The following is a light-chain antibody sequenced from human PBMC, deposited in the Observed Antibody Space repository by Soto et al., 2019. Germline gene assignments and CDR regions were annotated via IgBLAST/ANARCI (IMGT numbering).Light chain of an antibody. V-gene: IGKV3-20*01. CDR3: QQYGSSPWT. Sequence: EIVLTQSPGTLSLSPGERATLSCRASQSVSSSYLAWYQQKPGQAPRPLIYGASSRAIGIPDRFSGSGSGTYFPLTISRLDPEDFAVYYCQQYGSSPWTFGQGTKVEIK. J-gene: IGKJ1*01. CDR2: GAS. CDR1: QSVSSSY.